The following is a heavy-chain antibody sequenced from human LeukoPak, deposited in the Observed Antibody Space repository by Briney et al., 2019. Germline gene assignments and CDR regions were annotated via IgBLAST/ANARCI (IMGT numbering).Heavy chain of an antibody. Sequence: ASVKVSCKASGGTFGNYAISWVRQAPGQGLEWMGGILPFFGSPNYAQKFQGRVTITADETTSTAYMELSSLRSDDTAFYYCAFYEYVWGSFRYWGQGTLVTVSS. V-gene: IGHV1-69*13. D-gene: IGHD3-16*02. CDR2: ILPFFGSP. CDR3: AFYEYVWGSFRY. CDR1: GGTFGNYA. J-gene: IGHJ4*02.